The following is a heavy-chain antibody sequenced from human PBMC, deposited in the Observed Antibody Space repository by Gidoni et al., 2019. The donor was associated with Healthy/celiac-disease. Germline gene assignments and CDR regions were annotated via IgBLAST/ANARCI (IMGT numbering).Heavy chain of an antibody. J-gene: IGHJ5*02. CDR3: ARGEDIVVVVAATRGGWFDP. CDR2: INHSGST. CDR1: GGSFSGYY. V-gene: IGHV4-34*01. Sequence: QVQLQQWGAGLLKPSETLSLTCAVNGGSFSGYYWSWIRQPPGKGLEWIGEINHSGSTNYNPSLKSRVTISVDTSKNQFSLKLSYVTAADTAVYYCARGEDIVVVVAATRGGWFDPWGQGTLVTVSS. D-gene: IGHD2-15*01.